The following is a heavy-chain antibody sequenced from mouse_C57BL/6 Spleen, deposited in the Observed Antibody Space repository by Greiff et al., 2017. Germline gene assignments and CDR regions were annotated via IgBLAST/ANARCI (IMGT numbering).Heavy chain of an antibody. CDR1: GYAFRSSW. J-gene: IGHJ3*01. D-gene: IGHD2-1*01. V-gene: IGHV1-82*01. Sequence: VQLQQSGPELVKPGASVKISCKASGYAFRSSWMNWVKQRPGKGLEWIGRIYPGDGDTNYNGKFKGKATLTADKSSSTAYMQLSSLTSEDSAVYFCARFPLGKGFAYWGQGTLVTVSA. CDR2: IYPGDGDT. CDR3: ARFPLGKGFAY.